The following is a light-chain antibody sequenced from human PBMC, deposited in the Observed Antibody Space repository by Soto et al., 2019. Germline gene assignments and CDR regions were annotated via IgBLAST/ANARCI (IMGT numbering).Light chain of an antibody. CDR1: QSISNY. V-gene: IGKV1-39*01. J-gene: IGKJ1*01. CDR3: QRSDGAWT. CDR2: AAS. Sequence: DIQMTQSPSSLSASVGDRVTITCRASQSISNYLNWYQQKPGKAPKLLIYAASTLQSGVPPKFSGSGSGTDFTLTIYSLQPEEFATYYCQRSDGAWTFGQGSKVEIK.